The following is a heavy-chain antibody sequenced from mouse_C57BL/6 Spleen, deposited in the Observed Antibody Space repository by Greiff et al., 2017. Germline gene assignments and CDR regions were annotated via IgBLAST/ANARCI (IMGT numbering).Heavy chain of an antibody. Sequence: QVQLQQSGAELVMPGASVKLSCKASGYTFTSYWMHWVKQRPGQGLEWIGEIDPSDSYTNYNQKFKGKSTLTVDKSSSTAYMQLSSLTSEDSAVYYCARRYGNFDYWGQGTTLTVSS. D-gene: IGHD2-10*02. J-gene: IGHJ2*01. CDR1: GYTFTSYW. CDR3: ARRYGNFDY. V-gene: IGHV1-69*01. CDR2: IDPSDSYT.